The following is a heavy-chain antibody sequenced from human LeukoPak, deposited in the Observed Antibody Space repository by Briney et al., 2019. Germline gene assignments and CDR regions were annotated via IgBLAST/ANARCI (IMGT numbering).Heavy chain of an antibody. CDR1: GYSISSGYY. CDR2: IYHSGST. J-gene: IGHJ4*02. CDR3: ARHPWWNDPHFDY. D-gene: IGHD1-1*01. V-gene: IGHV4-38-2*01. Sequence: SETLSLTCAVSGYSISSGYYWGWIRQPPGKGLEWIGSIYHSGSTYYNPSLKSRVTISVDTSKNQFSLKLSSVTAADTAVYYRARHPWWNDPHFDYWGQGTLVTVSS.